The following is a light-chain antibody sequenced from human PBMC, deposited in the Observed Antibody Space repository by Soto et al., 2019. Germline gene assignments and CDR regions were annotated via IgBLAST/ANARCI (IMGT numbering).Light chain of an antibody. V-gene: IGLV2-14*03. J-gene: IGLJ1*01. CDR1: SSDVGYYNY. Sequence: QSVLTQPASVSGSPGQSITISCTGTSSDVGYYNYVSWYQQHPGKAPKLMIYDVGARPSGVSIRFSASKSGNTASLTISGLQADAEADYYCSSYAHSSIYVFGTGTKLTVL. CDR2: DVG. CDR3: SSYAHSSIYV.